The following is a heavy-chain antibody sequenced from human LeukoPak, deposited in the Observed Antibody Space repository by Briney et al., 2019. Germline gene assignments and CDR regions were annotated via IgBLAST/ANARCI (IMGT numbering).Heavy chain of an antibody. V-gene: IGHV4-39*07. CDR1: GGSISSRNYY. Sequence: PSETLSLTCTVSGGSISSRNYYGGWIRQPPGKGLEWIGEINHSGSTNYNPSLKSRVTISVDTSKNQFSLKLSSVTAADTAVYYCARRREVLWFGDKGYYFDYWGQGTLVTVSS. J-gene: IGHJ4*02. D-gene: IGHD3-10*01. CDR3: ARRREVLWFGDKGYYFDY. CDR2: INHSGST.